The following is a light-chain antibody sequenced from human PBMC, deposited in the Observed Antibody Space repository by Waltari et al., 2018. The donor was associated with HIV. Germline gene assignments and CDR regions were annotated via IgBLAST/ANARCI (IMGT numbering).Light chain of an antibody. CDR3: FSYVGSSLWV. CDR1: RSDVGNYNL. Sequence: QSVLTQPASVSGSPGQSITISCTGTRSDVGNYNLVSWYQQHPGKAPKLIIYEVTERPSGVSNRFSGFKSANTVSLTISGVQAEDEADYYCFSYVGSSLWVFGGGTKLTVL. CDR2: EVT. J-gene: IGLJ3*02. V-gene: IGLV2-23*02.